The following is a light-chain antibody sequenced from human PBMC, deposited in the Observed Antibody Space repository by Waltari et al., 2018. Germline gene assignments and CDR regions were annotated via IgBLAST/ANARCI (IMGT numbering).Light chain of an antibody. Sequence: DIQMTQSPSTLSASEGDRVTLPCRASQSINYWLAWYQQKPGKAPQLRNYKASTLETGVPTRFSGSGSGTEFTLTIGSLQPDDFAIYYCQQYNTYPVTFGQGTRLEIK. CDR1: QSINYW. CDR2: KAS. CDR3: QQYNTYPVT. J-gene: IGKJ5*01. V-gene: IGKV1-5*03.